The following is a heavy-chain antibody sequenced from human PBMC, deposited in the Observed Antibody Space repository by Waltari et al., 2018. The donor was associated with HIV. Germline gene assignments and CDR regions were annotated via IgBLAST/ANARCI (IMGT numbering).Heavy chain of an antibody. V-gene: IGHV4-34*01. Sequence: QVQLPQWGAGLVKPSETLSLTCAVYGGSFSPYYWSWVRQPPGTGLEWVGEVNEGGNSKYNPSLESRVSVTFDTSKNQFSLNLDSVTAADTAVYFCARRRQVVSQPFDYWGQGTPVIVS. J-gene: IGHJ4*02. CDR1: GGSFSPYY. D-gene: IGHD3-22*01. CDR2: VNEGGNS. CDR3: ARRRQVVSQPFDY.